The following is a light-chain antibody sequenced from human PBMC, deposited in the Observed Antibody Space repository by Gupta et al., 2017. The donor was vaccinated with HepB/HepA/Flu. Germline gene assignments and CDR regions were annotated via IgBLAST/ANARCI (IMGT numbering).Light chain of an antibody. Sequence: DVVMTQSPDSLAVSLGERATINCKSSQSLLYSSNNQNYLNWYQVKPGQPPRLLIYWASTRESGVPDRFSGSGSGTDFTLTISGLQAEDAAVYYCQQYYITPRTFGQGTKVEIK. CDR2: WAS. V-gene: IGKV4-1*01. J-gene: IGKJ1*01. CDR1: QSLLYSSNNQNY. CDR3: QQYYITPRT.